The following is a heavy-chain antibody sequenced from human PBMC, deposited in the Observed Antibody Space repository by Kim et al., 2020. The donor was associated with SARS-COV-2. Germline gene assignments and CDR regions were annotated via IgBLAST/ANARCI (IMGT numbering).Heavy chain of an antibody. CDR2: IYYSGST. J-gene: IGHJ6*02. D-gene: IGHD3-10*01. CDR3: ARGPYYGSGSYNYYYGMDV. Sequence: SETLSLTCTVSGGSISSYYWSWIRQPPGKGLEWIGYIYYSGSTNYNPSLKSRVTISVDTSKNQFSLKLSSVTAADTAVYYCARGPYYGSGSYNYYYGMDVWGQGTTVTVSS. CDR1: GGSISSYY. V-gene: IGHV4-59*01.